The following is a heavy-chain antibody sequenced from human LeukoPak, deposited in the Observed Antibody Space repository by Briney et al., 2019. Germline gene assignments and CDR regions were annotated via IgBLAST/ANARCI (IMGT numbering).Heavy chain of an antibody. CDR3: ARLKYYDSTGYSPSYYMDV. D-gene: IGHD3-22*01. CDR2: IYGSGIT. V-gene: IGHV4-4*07. CDR1: GGPIISYC. J-gene: IGHJ6*03. Sequence: PSETLSLTCTVSGGPIISYCWSWIRQSAGKGLEWLGRIYGSGITDYSPSLKSRISMSLDMSKKQFSLKLTSVTAADTAVYYCARLKYYDSTGYSPSYYMDVWGKGTSVTV.